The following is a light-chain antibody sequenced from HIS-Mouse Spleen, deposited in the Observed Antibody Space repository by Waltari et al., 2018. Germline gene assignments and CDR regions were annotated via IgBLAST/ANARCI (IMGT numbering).Light chain of an antibody. V-gene: IGKV1-9*01. CDR2: AAS. CDR1: QGISSY. J-gene: IGKJ2*01. Sequence: DIQLTQSPSFLSASVGDRITITCRASQGISSYLAWYQQKPGKAPKLLIYAASTLQSGVPSRFSGSGSGTEFTLTISSVQPEDFATYYCQQLNSYPYTSGQGTKLEIK. CDR3: QQLNSYPYT.